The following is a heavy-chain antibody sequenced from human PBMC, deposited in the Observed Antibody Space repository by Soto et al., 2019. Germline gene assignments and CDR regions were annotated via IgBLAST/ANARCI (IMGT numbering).Heavy chain of an antibody. CDR2: IYYSGST. V-gene: IGHV4-30-4*01. CDR3: ARNLLRYSYGPPNFDY. D-gene: IGHD5-18*01. CDR1: GGSISSGDYY. J-gene: IGHJ4*02. Sequence: SETLSLTCTVSGGSISSGDYYWSWIRQPPGKGLEWIGYIYYSGSTYYNPSLKSRVTISVDTSKNQFSLKLSSVTAADTALYYCARNLLRYSYGPPNFDYWGQGTLVTVSS.